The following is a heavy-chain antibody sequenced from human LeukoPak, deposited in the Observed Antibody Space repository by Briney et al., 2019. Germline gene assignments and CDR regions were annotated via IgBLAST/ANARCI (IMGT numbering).Heavy chain of an antibody. D-gene: IGHD3-22*01. J-gene: IGHJ4*02. Sequence: PGGSLRLSCAASGFTFSSYAMSWVRQAPGKGLEWVSAISGSGGSTYFADSVKGRFTISRDNSKNALYLQMNSLRAEDTAVYYCAKTGSGYYYFDYWGQGTLVTVSS. CDR2: ISGSGGST. V-gene: IGHV3-23*01. CDR3: AKTGSGYYYFDY. CDR1: GFTFSSYA.